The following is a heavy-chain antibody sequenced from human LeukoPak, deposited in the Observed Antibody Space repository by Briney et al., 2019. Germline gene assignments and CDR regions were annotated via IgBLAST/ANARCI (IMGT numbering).Heavy chain of an antibody. CDR3: ARAPRGYYFDY. J-gene: IGHJ4*02. CDR2: IKQDESEK. Sequence: GGSLRLSCAASGFTFSSYEMNWVRQAPGKGLEWVAIIKQDESEKYYVDSVKGRFTISRDNAKNSLYLQMNSLRAEDTAVYYCARAPRGYYFDYWGQGTLVTVSS. CDR1: GFTFSSYE. V-gene: IGHV3-7*01.